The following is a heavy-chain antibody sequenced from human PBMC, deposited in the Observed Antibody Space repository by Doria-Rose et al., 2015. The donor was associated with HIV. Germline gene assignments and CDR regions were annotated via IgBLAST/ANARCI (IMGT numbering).Heavy chain of an antibody. CDR1: GFSFESYA. CDR2: ISWDSGAK. V-gene: IGHV3-9*01. CDR3: AKAPIIGPKYYFYMDV. J-gene: IGHJ6*03. D-gene: IGHD3-3*01. Sequence: VQLVQSGGGLVQPGRSLRLSCVGSGFSFESYAMHWVRLAPVKGLEWVAGISWDSGAKGNADSVEGRFTISRDNAKKSVYLEMRSLRPEDTAFYCCAKAPIIGPKYYFYMDVWGKGTSGTVSS.